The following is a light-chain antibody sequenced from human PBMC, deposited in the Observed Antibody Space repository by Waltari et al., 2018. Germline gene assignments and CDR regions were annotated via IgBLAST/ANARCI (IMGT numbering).Light chain of an antibody. J-gene: IGKJ1*01. V-gene: IGKV3-15*01. CDR3: QQHNDWPPWT. CDR1: QNIRTD. Sequence: EIVMTQSPATLSVSPGERAILSCRASQNIRTDLAWYQQKPGQAPRLLVYGASTRVTGIPARFSGSGSGTEFTLTISSLQPEDFAVYYCQQHNDWPPWTFGQGTKVEIK. CDR2: GAS.